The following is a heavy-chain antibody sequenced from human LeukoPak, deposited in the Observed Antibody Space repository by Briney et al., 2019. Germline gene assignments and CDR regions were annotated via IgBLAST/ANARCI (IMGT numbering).Heavy chain of an antibody. D-gene: IGHD3-16*01. J-gene: IGHJ3*02. Sequence: SETLSLTCTVSGGSISSYYWSWIRQPPGKGLEWIGSIYYSGSTYYNPSLRSRVTISVDTSKNQFSLKLSSVTAADTAVYYCARERGGRGKRAFDIWGQGTMVTVSS. CDR2: IYYSGST. V-gene: IGHV4-59*05. CDR1: GGSISSYY. CDR3: ARERGGRGKRAFDI.